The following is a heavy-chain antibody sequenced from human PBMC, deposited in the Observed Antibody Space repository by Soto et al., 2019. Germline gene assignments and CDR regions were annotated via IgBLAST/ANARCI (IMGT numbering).Heavy chain of an antibody. J-gene: IGHJ6*02. CDR3: AKAQGIQLWLRSHYYYGMDV. V-gene: IGHV3-30*18. D-gene: IGHD5-18*01. Sequence: QVQLVESGGGVVQPGRSLRLSCAASGFTFSSYGMHWVRQAPGKGLEWVAVISYDGSNKYYADSVKGRFTISRDNSKNTLYLQMNSLRAEDTAVYYCAKAQGIQLWLRSHYYYGMDVWGQGTTVTVSS. CDR2: ISYDGSNK. CDR1: GFTFSSYG.